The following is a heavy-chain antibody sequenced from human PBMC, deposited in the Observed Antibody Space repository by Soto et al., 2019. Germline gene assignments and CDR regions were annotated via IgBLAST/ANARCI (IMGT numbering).Heavy chain of an antibody. CDR1: GGSISSGGYY. V-gene: IGHV4-31*03. Sequence: QVQLQESGPGLVKPSQTLSLTCTVSGGSISSGGYYWSWIRQHPGKGLEWIGYIYYSGSTYYNPSPKSRVTISVDTSKNQFSLKLSSVTAADTAVYYCARRRAKIHAFDIWGQGTMVTVSS. CDR3: ARRRAKIHAFDI. CDR2: IYYSGST. J-gene: IGHJ3*02.